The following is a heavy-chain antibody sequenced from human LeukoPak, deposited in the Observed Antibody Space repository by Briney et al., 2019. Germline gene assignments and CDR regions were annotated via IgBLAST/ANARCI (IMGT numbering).Heavy chain of an antibody. CDR1: GFTFNNYA. J-gene: IGHJ4*02. Sequence: GGSLRLSCAASGFTFNNYAMNWVRQAPGEGLQWVSGIGAGGTYTYYADSVKGRFTISRDNSRNTVYLQMNSLRVEDTAVYYCARGKEYCSGGSCYNIDYWGQGTLVTVSS. D-gene: IGHD2-15*01. V-gene: IGHV3-23*01. CDR3: ARGKEYCSGGSCYNIDY. CDR2: IGAGGTYT.